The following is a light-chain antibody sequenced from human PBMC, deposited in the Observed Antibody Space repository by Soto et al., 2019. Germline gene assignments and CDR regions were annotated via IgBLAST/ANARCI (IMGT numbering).Light chain of an antibody. CDR2: DVS. CDR3: SSYAGRYTLESV. Sequence: QSVLTQPRSVSGSPGQSVTISCTGTSSDVGGYNYVSWYQQHPGKAPKLMIYDVSKRPSGVPDRFSGSKSGNTASLTISGLQAEHEADHYSSSYAGRYTLESVFGTGTKVTVL. J-gene: IGLJ1*01. CDR1: SSDVGGYNY. V-gene: IGLV2-11*01.